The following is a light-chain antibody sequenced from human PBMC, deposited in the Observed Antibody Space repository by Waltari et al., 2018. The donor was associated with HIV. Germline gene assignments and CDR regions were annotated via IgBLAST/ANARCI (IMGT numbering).Light chain of an antibody. V-gene: IGLV3-21*04. CDR3: HVWDSRSVT. CDR2: GDS. Sequence: SYVLTQPPSVSVAPGKTARITCGGNNIGSKSVHWYQQRPGRAPVLVIYGDSDRPSGIHDRFSGSNSGNTATLTISRVEAGDEADYYCHVWDSRSVTFGGGTKLTVV. J-gene: IGLJ2*01. CDR1: NIGSKS.